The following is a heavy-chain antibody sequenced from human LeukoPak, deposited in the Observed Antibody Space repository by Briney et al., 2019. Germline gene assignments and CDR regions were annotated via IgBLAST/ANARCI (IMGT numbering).Heavy chain of an antibody. CDR1: GGSISSSSYY. J-gene: IGHJ4*02. CDR2: IYYSGST. D-gene: IGHD3-10*01. Sequence: PSETLSLTCTVSGGSISSSSYYWGWIRQPPGKGLEWIGSIYYSGSTYYNPSLKSRVTISVDTSKNQFSLKLGSVTAADTAVYYCARDRPSGSGSYYALGVFDYWGQGTLVTVSS. CDR3: ARDRPSGSGSYYALGVFDY. V-gene: IGHV4-39*07.